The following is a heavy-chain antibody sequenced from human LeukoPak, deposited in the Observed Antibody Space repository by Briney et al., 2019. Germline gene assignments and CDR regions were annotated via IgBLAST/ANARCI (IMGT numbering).Heavy chain of an antibody. V-gene: IGHV1-2*02. Sequence: ASVKVSCKASGYTFTGYYMHWVRQAPGQGLEWMGWINPNSGGTNYAQKFQGRVTMTRDTSISTAYMELSRLRSDDTAVYYCARDSIAVPYNWFDPWGQGTLVTVSS. CDR2: INPNSGGT. CDR3: ARDSIAVPYNWFDP. D-gene: IGHD6-19*01. CDR1: GYTFTGYY. J-gene: IGHJ5*02.